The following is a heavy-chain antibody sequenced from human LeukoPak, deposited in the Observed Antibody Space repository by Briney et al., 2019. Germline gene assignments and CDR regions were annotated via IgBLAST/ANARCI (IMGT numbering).Heavy chain of an antibody. J-gene: IGHJ4*02. Sequence: GASVKVSCKVSGYTLTELSMHWVRQAPGKGLEWMGGFDPEDGETIYAQKFQGRVTMTEDTSTDSAYMEPSSLRSEDTAVYYCATGEQQWLPGNFDYWGQGTLVTVSS. D-gene: IGHD6-19*01. CDR2: FDPEDGET. CDR3: ATGEQQWLPGNFDY. V-gene: IGHV1-24*01. CDR1: GYTLTELS.